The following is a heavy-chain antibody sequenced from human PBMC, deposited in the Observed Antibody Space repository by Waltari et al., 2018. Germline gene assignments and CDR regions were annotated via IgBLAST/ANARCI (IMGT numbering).Heavy chain of an antibody. CDR3: AHRVTMVRGVIKYFQH. CDR2: IYWNDDK. J-gene: IGHJ1*01. CDR1: GFSLSTSGVG. Sequence: QITLKESGPTLVKPTQTLTLTCPFSGFSLSTSGVGVGWIRQPPGKALEWLALIYWNDDKRYSPSLKSRLTITKDTSKNQVVLTMTNMDPVDTATYYCAHRVTMVRGVIKYFQHWGQGTLVTVSS. V-gene: IGHV2-5*01. D-gene: IGHD3-10*01.